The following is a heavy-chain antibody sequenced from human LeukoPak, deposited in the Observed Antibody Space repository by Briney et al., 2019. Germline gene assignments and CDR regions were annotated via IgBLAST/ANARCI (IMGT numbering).Heavy chain of an antibody. CDR2: INPNSGGT. CDR1: GYTFTGYY. Sequence: GASVKVSCKASGYTFTGYYMHWVRQAPGQGLEWMGWINPNSGGTNYAQKFQGRVTMTKDTSISTAYMELSRLRSDDTAVYYCASADCSGGSCYIDYWGQGTLVTVSS. J-gene: IGHJ4*02. CDR3: ASADCSGGSCYIDY. D-gene: IGHD2-15*01. V-gene: IGHV1-2*02.